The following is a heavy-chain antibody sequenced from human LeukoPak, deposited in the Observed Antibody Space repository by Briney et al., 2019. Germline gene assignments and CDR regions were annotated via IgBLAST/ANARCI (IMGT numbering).Heavy chain of an antibody. J-gene: IGHJ4*02. CDR3: ARDRLGFWSGYRPFDY. D-gene: IGHD3-3*01. CDR1: GFTFDDYA. CDR2: ISWNSGSI. Sequence: GRSLRLSCAASGFTFDDYAMHWVRQAPGKGLEWVSGISWNSGSIGYADSVKGRFTISRDNAKNSLYLQMNSLRAEDTAVYYCARDRLGFWSGYRPFDYWGQGTLVTVSS. V-gene: IGHV3-9*01.